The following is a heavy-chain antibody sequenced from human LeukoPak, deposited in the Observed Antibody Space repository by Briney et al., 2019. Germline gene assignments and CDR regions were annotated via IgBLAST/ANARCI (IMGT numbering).Heavy chain of an antibody. CDR1: GGSFSGYY. D-gene: IGHD2-2*01. V-gene: IGHV4-34*01. CDR2: INHSGST. Sequence: PSETLSLTCAVYGGSFSGYYWSWIRQPPGKGLEWIGEINHSGSTNYNPSLKSRVTISVDTSKNQFSLKLSSVTAADTAVYYCARGNLGYCSSTSCQALIDYWGQGTLGTVSS. J-gene: IGHJ4*02. CDR3: ARGNLGYCSSTSCQALIDY.